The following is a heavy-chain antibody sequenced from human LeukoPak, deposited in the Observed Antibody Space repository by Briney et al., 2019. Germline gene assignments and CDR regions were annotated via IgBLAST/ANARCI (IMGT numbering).Heavy chain of an antibody. Sequence: GGAPRLVCGASGVTFSRYAMRWGRQAPGEGVGGGSAISISGENTYYADSVKGRFTISRDTSRNTLYLQMHSLRAEDTAVYYCARLISTSSSRFSDYWGQGTLVTVSS. CDR3: ARLISTSSSRFSDY. CDR2: ISISGENT. J-gene: IGHJ4*02. D-gene: IGHD6-6*01. CDR1: GVTFSRYA. V-gene: IGHV3-23*01.